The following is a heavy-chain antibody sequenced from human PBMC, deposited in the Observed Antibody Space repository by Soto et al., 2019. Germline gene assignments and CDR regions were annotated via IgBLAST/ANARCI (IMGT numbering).Heavy chain of an antibody. CDR2: ISYDGSNK. CDR3: AKDLLIYYYDSSGPLDY. D-gene: IGHD3-22*01. Sequence: GGSLRLSCASSGFSFSSYGMHWVRQAPGKGLEWVAVISYDGSNKYYADSVKGRFTISRDNSKNTLYLQMNSLRAEDTAVYYCAKDLLIYYYDSSGPLDYWGQGTLVTVSS. V-gene: IGHV3-30*18. CDR1: GFSFSSYG. J-gene: IGHJ4*02.